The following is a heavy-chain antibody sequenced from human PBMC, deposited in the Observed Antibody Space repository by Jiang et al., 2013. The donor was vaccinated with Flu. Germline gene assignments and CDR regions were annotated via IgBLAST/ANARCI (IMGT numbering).Heavy chain of an antibody. CDR2: IYHTGTT. D-gene: IGHD5/OR15-5a*01. Sequence: VKPSQTLSLTCNVSGTSISSGEYYWSWVRHRPGKGLEWIGSIYHTGTTDYYPSLKSQVLISVDTSKNQFSLKVRSVTAADTAVYYCASVFYYFDYWGPGTLVTVSS. CDR1: GTSISSGEYY. CDR3: ASVFYYFDY. J-gene: IGHJ4*02. V-gene: IGHV4-31*01.